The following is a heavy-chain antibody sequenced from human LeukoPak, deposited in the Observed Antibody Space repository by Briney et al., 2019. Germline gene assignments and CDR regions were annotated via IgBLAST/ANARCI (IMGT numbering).Heavy chain of an antibody. J-gene: IGHJ4*02. Sequence: GGSLRLSCAASRFTFTTYWMSWVRQLPGKGLEWVSYIRSTGSSTAYADSVKGRFAISRDNSKNTLYLQMNTLRAEDTSFYYCAKDNSHWLFDYWGRGTLVTVSS. CDR2: IRSTGSST. D-gene: IGHD1-1*01. CDR3: AKDNSHWLFDY. V-gene: IGHV3-48*01. CDR1: RFTFTTYW.